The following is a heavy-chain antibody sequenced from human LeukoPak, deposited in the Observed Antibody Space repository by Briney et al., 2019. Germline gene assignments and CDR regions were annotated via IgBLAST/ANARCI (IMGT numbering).Heavy chain of an antibody. V-gene: IGHV4-39*07. CDR3: ARVGGYYDFWSGYSHWFDP. Sequence: SETLSLTCTVSGGSISSSSYYWGWIRQPPGKGLEWIGSIYYSGSTYYNPSLKSRVTISVDTSKNQFSLKLSSVTAADTAVYYCARVGGYYDFWSGYSHWFDPWGQGTLVTVSS. J-gene: IGHJ5*02. CDR1: GGSISSSSYY. CDR2: IYYSGST. D-gene: IGHD3-3*01.